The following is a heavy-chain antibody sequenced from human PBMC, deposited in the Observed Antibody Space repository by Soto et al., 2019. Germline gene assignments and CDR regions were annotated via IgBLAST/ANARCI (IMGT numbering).Heavy chain of an antibody. V-gene: IGHV3-15*07. CDR1: GFTFSNAW. CDR2: IKSKTDGGTT. Sequence: GGSLRLSCAASGFTFSNAWMNWVRQAPGKGLEWVGRIKSKTDGGTTDYAAPVKGRFTISRDDSKNTLYLQMNSLKTEDTAVYYCTTERIVVVITHAFDIWGQGTMVTVSS. D-gene: IGHD3-22*01. J-gene: IGHJ3*02. CDR3: TTERIVVVITHAFDI.